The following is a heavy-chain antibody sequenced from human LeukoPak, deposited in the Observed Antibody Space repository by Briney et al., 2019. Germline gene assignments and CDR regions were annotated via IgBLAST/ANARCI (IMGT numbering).Heavy chain of an antibody. CDR3: ARADMTYYYGSGSYYNGDH. J-gene: IGHJ4*02. Sequence: ASVKVSCKASGYTFTSYGISWVRQAPGQGLEWMGWISAYNGNTNYAQKLQGRVTMTTDTSTSTAYMELRSLRSDDTAVYYCARADMTYYYGSGSYYNGDHWGQGTLVTVSS. D-gene: IGHD3-10*01. V-gene: IGHV1-18*01. CDR2: ISAYNGNT. CDR1: GYTFTSYG.